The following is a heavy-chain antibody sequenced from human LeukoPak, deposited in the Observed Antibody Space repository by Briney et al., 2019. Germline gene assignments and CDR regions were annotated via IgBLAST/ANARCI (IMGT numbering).Heavy chain of an antibody. Sequence: GASLKISCKGSGYSFPSYWITWVRQMPGKGLEWMGRVDPSDSYTNYSPSFQGHVSISADKSISTAYLQWRSLKASDTAMYYCASLFRDDVFDIWGQGTMVTVSS. V-gene: IGHV5-10-1*01. CDR2: VDPSDSYT. CDR1: GYSFPSYW. J-gene: IGHJ3*02. CDR3: ASLFRDDVFDI. D-gene: IGHD3-10*01.